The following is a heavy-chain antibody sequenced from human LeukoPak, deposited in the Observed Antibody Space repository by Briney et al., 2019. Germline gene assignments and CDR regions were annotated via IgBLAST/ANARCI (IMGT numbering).Heavy chain of an antibody. CDR2: ISWNSGSI. J-gene: IGHJ6*02. Sequence: GRSLRLSCAASGFTFDDYAMHWVRQAPGKGLEWVSGISWNSGSIGYADSVKGRFTISRDNSKNTLYLQMNSLRAEDTAVYYCAKTLIYGSGSYYGPPSYYYYGMDVWGQGTTVTVSS. CDR1: GFTFDDYA. CDR3: AKTLIYGSGSYYGPPSYYYYGMDV. V-gene: IGHV3-9*01. D-gene: IGHD3-10*01.